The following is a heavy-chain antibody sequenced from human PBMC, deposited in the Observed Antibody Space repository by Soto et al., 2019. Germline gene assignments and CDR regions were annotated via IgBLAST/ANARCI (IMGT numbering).Heavy chain of an antibody. CDR1: GGTFSSYA. CDR3: ARGYYGSGSYYNEYYYGMDV. J-gene: IGHJ6*02. V-gene: IGHV1-69*13. D-gene: IGHD3-10*01. Sequence: SVKVSCKASGGTFSSYAISWVRQAPGQGLEWMGGIIPIFGTANYAQKFQGRVTITADESTSTAYMELSSLRSEDTAVYYCARGYYGSGSYYNEYYYGMDVGGQGTRVTVSS. CDR2: IIPIFGTA.